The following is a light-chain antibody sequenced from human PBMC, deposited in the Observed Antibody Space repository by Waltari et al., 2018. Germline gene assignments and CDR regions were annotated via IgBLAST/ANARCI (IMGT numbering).Light chain of an antibody. V-gene: IGKV3-20*01. Sequence: ENVLTQSPGTLSLSPGEGATLSCRASQSVSSSYLAWYQQKPGQAPRLLIYGASSRATGIPDRFSGSGSGTDFTLTISRLEPEDFAVYYCQQYGRSPGTFGQGTKVEIK. J-gene: IGKJ1*01. CDR3: QQYGRSPGT. CDR1: QSVSSSY. CDR2: GAS.